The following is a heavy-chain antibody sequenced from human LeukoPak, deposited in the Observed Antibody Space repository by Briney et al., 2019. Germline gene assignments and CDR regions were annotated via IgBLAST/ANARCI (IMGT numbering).Heavy chain of an antibody. CDR2: IYTSGST. D-gene: IGHD4-11*01. Sequence: SETLSLTRTVSGGSISSYYWSWIRQPAGKGLEWIGRIYTSGSTNYNPSLKSRVTMSVDTSKNQFSLKLSSVTAADTAVYYCARGGGVDDYSNYALDYWGQGTLVTVSS. CDR1: GGSISSYY. J-gene: IGHJ4*02. CDR3: ARGGGVDDYSNYALDY. V-gene: IGHV4-4*07.